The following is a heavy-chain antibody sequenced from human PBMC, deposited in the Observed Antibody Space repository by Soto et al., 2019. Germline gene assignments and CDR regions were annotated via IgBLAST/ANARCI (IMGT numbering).Heavy chain of an antibody. Sequence: SETLSLTCSVSGGSISNNNYHWGWIRQPPGKGLEWMGSIYYRGNTYYNPSPRSRITISVDTSRNQFSLALSSVTAADTAIYYCATRITVFGLLIPPFDPWGQGTQVTVSS. V-gene: IGHV4-39*01. CDR1: GGSISNNNYH. D-gene: IGHD3-3*01. CDR2: IYYRGNT. J-gene: IGHJ5*02. CDR3: ATRITVFGLLIPPFDP.